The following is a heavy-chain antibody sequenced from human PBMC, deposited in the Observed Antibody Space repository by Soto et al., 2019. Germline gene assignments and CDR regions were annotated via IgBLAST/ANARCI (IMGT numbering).Heavy chain of an antibody. CDR2: ISWNSGSI. Sequence: GGSLRLSCAASGFTFDDYAMHWVRQAPGKGLEWVSGISWNSGSIGYADSVKGRFTISRDNAKNSLYLQMNSLRAEDTALYYCAKDLEQWLDSVAFDIWGQGTMVTVSS. D-gene: IGHD6-19*01. J-gene: IGHJ3*02. CDR1: GFTFDDYA. V-gene: IGHV3-9*01. CDR3: AKDLEQWLDSVAFDI.